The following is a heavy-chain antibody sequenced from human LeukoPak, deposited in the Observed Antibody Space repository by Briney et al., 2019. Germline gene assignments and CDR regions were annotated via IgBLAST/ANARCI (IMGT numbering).Heavy chain of an antibody. CDR2: ISWNSGSI. Sequence: GGSLRLSCAASGFTFDDYAMHWVRQAPGKGLEWVSGISWNSGSIGCADSVKGRFTISRDNAKNSLYLQMNSLRAEDTALYYCAKDSIKNDFWSGYLGYFDYWGQGTLVTVSS. D-gene: IGHD3-3*01. CDR1: GFTFDDYA. V-gene: IGHV3-9*01. CDR3: AKDSIKNDFWSGYLGYFDY. J-gene: IGHJ4*02.